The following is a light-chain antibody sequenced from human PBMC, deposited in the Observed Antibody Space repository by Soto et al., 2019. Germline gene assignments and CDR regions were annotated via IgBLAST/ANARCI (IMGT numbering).Light chain of an antibody. CDR1: SSDVGGYKY. CDR3: ATWDGSLPGEV. J-gene: IGLJ2*01. Sequence: QSALTQPPSASGSPGQSVTISCTGTSSDVGGYKYVSWYQQHPGKVPKLMIYEVSKRPSGVPDRFSGSKSGNTASLTVSGLQAEDEADYYCATWDGSLPGEVFGGGTKLTVL. CDR2: EVS. V-gene: IGLV2-8*01.